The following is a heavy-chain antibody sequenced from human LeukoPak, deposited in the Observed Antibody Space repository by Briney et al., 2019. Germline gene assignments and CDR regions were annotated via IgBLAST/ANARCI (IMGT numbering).Heavy chain of an antibody. D-gene: IGHD6-13*01. CDR1: GFTFRSYG. CDR3: AREGQQLGYDALDM. Sequence: GRSLRLSCAASGFTFRSYGMHWVRQAPGKGLEWGAVIWYDGSNKYYVDSVKGRFTISRDNSKNTLYLQMNSQRVEDTAVYYCAREGQQLGYDALDMWGQGTMVTVSS. CDR2: IWYDGSNK. V-gene: IGHV3-33*01. J-gene: IGHJ3*02.